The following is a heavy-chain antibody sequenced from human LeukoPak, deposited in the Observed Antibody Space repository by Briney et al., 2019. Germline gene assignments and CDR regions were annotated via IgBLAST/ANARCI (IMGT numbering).Heavy chain of an antibody. CDR1: GYSISSGYY. CDR3: ARHRRYCSSTSCYTYDY. V-gene: IGHV4-38-2*02. D-gene: IGHD2-2*02. J-gene: IGHJ4*02. CDR2: IYHSGST. Sequence: PSETLSLTCTVSGYSISSGYYWGWIRQPPGKGLEWIGSIYHSGSTYYNPSLKSRVTISVDTSKNQFSLKLSSVTAADTAVYYCARHRRYCSSTSCYTYDYWGQGTLVTVSS.